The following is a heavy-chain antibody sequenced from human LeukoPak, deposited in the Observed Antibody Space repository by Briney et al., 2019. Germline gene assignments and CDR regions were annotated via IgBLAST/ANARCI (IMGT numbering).Heavy chain of an antibody. CDR3: ARVGSGNYYYYYYMDV. J-gene: IGHJ6*03. D-gene: IGHD3-3*01. CDR2: ISAYNGNT. CDR1: GYTFTSYG. Sequence: ASVKVSXKASGYTFTSYGISWVRQAPGQGLEWMGWISAYNGNTNYAQKLQGRVTVTTDTSTSTAYMELRSLRSDDTAVYYCARVGSGNYYYYYYMDVWGKGTTVTVSS. V-gene: IGHV1-18*01.